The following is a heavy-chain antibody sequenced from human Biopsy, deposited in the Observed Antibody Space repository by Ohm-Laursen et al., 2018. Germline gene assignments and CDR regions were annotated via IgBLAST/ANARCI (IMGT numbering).Heavy chain of an antibody. V-gene: IGHV2-70*16. D-gene: IGHD2-2*02. J-gene: IGHJ2*01. CDR3: ARIPMLVVPAAIVYRHRRHLQGLDV. Sequence: TQTLTLTCTLSGFSLNTRGMSVTWIRQPPGKALEWLARIDWDDAKFYNGSLKTRLTISKDTPENHVGLTLSGVAPVDTATYYCARIPMLVVPAAIVYRHRRHLQGLDVWGRGTLVTVSP. CDR1: GFSLNTRGMS. CDR2: IDWDDAK.